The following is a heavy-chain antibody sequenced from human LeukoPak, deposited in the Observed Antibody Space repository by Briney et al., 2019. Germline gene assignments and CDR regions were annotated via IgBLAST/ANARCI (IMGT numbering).Heavy chain of an antibody. CDR1: GGSFSGYY. J-gene: IGHJ4*02. Sequence: PSETLSLTCAVYGGSFSGYYWSWIRQPPGKGLEWIGEINHSGSTNYNPSLKSRVTISVDTSKNQFSLKLGSVTAADTAVHYCARDAYGGYASNYWGQGTLVTVSS. D-gene: IGHD5-12*01. V-gene: IGHV4-34*01. CDR3: ARDAYGGYASNY. CDR2: INHSGST.